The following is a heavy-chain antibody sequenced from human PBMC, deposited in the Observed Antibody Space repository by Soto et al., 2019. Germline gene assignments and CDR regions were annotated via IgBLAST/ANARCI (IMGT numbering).Heavy chain of an antibody. CDR1: GGSISSGGYY. CDR3: ARGKYYYGSGKDGMDV. CDR2: IYYSGST. D-gene: IGHD3-10*01. V-gene: IGHV4-31*03. J-gene: IGHJ6*02. Sequence: QVQLQESGPGLVKPSQTLSLTCTVSGGSISSGGYYWTWIRQHPGKGLEWIGYIYYSGSTYYNPSLKSRVTISVDTSKNQFSLKLSSVTAADTAVYYCARGKYYYGSGKDGMDVWGQGTTVTVSS.